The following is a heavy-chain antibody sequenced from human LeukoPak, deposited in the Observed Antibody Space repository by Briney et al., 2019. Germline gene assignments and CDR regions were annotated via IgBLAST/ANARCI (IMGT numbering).Heavy chain of an antibody. CDR2: IYYSGST. D-gene: IGHD3-10*01. V-gene: IGHV4-59*01. CDR1: GGSISSYY. J-gene: IGHJ5*02. CDR3: ARVIRENYYGSGSYVVWFDP. Sequence: SETLSLTCTVSGGSISSYYWSWIRQPPGKGLEWIGYIYYSGSTNYNSSLKSRVTISVDTSKNQFSLKLSSVTAADTAVYYCARVIRENYYGSGSYVVWFDPWGKGTLVTVSS.